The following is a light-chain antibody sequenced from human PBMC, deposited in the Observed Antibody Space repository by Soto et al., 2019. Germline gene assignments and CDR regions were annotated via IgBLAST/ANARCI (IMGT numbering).Light chain of an antibody. V-gene: IGKV1-9*01. CDR3: QQANSYPLT. J-gene: IGKJ4*01. Sequence: DIQLTQSPSFLSASVGDRVTITCRASQDIANYLAWYQQKPGKAPKFLIYATSTFQSGLPSRFSGSGSGTEFTLTISSLQPEDFATYYCQQANSYPLTLGGGTKVDIK. CDR2: ATS. CDR1: QDIANY.